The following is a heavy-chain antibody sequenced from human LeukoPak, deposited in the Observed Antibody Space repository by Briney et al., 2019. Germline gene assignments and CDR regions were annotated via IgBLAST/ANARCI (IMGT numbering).Heavy chain of an antibody. CDR2: MYYRGST. D-gene: IGHD6-25*01. V-gene: IGHV4-39*01. CDR1: GGSISSTRYY. CDR3: ARLAPEGILAAWNWFDP. Sequence: PSETLSLACIVSGGSISSTRYYWGWIRQPPGKGLAWIGSMYYRGSTHYNPSLKSRVTMSVDMSKNQFSLKLSSVTAADTAVYYCARLAPEGILAAWNWFDPWGQRTLVTVSS. J-gene: IGHJ5*02.